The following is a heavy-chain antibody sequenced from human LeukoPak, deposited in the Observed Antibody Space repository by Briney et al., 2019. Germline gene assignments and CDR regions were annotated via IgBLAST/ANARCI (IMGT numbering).Heavy chain of an antibody. D-gene: IGHD1-26*01. V-gene: IGHV1-2*02. J-gene: IGHJ2*01. CDR3: ARATDTTGWQNWYFDL. CDR1: RYTFTAYY. Sequence: ASVKVSCKASRYTFTAYYIHWVRQAPGQGLEWMGWINPNSGSTTYARKFQGRVTMTRDTSISTAYMELSRLRSDDTAVYFCARATDTTGWQNWYFDLWGRGTLVIVSS. CDR2: INPNSGST.